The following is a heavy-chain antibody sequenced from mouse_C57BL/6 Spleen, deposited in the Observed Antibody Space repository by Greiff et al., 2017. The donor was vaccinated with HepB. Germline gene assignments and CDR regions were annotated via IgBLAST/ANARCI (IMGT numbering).Heavy chain of an antibody. J-gene: IGHJ2*01. D-gene: IGHD2-10*02. CDR2: IDPSDSET. CDR3: ARGEGMAYYFDY. Sequence: QQSCKASGYTFTSYWMHWVKQRPIQGLEWIGNIDPSDSETHYNQKFKDKATLTVDKSSSTAYMQLSSLTSEDSAVYYCARGEGMAYYFDYWGQGTTLTVSS. CDR1: GYTFTSYW. V-gene: IGHV1-52*01.